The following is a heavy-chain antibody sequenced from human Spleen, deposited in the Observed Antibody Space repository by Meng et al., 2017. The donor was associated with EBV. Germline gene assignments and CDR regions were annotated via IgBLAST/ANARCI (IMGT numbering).Heavy chain of an antibody. V-gene: IGHV3-23*01. J-gene: IGHJ4*02. D-gene: IGHD3-16*02. Sequence: EXQLLEXXXGLVQPGXSLRLSXAAAGFTFSNYAMIWVRQAPGKGLEWVSGISGSGGASYYADSVKGRFTISRDNSKNTLFLQMNSLRADDTAVYFCAKGSGGLRLGELSFFDYWGQGTLVTVSS. CDR2: ISGSGGAS. CDR3: AKGSGGLRLGELSFFDY. CDR1: GFTFSNYA.